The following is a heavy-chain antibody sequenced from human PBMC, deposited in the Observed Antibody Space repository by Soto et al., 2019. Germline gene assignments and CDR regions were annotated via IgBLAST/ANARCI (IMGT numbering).Heavy chain of an antibody. J-gene: IGHJ4*02. D-gene: IGHD3-3*01. Sequence: GESLKISCKGSGYNFAGYWIAWVRQMPGKGLELMGIIYPSDSDTRYRPSFQGQVTISADKSISSAYLQWSSLRASDTAMYCCARGGVSTCTFDYYRQGTPVTVSS. CDR2: IYPSDSDT. V-gene: IGHV5-51*01. CDR3: ARGGVSTCTFDY. CDR1: GYNFAGYW.